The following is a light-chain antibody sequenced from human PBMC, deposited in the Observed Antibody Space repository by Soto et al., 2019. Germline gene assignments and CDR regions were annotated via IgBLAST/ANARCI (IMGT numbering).Light chain of an antibody. V-gene: IGLV2-8*01. CDR1: SGNVGGYNY. J-gene: IGLJ1*01. Sequence: QSVLTPPPSASGSLGQSVTISCTGTSGNVGGYNYVSWYQQHPGKAPKLMIFEVSERPSGVPDRFSASKSGNTASLTVSGLQAEDEADYYCRSYAGSNNYVFGTGTKVTVL. CDR3: RSYAGSNNYV. CDR2: EVS.